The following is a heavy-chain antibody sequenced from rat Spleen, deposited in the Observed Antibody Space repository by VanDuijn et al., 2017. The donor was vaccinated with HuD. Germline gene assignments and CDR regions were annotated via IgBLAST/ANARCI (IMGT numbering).Heavy chain of an antibody. CDR3: ARRHYGYTDYFDY. D-gene: IGHD1-11*01. Sequence: EVQLVESDGDIVRPGRSLKLSCAVSGFTFSDYTMAWVRQAPKKGLEWVASISYDGTATYYRDSVKGRFTLSRDNAKSTLYLQMDSLGSEDTATYYCARRHYGYTDYFDYWGQGVMVTVSS. CDR2: ISYDGTAT. V-gene: IGHV5-7*01. CDR1: GFTFSDYT. J-gene: IGHJ2*01.